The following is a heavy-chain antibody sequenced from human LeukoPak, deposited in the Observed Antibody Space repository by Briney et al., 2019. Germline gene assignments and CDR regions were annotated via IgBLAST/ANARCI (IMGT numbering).Heavy chain of an antibody. CDR1: GGSIISYY. V-gene: IGHV4-59*12. CDR2: IYYSGST. CDR3: ARDGFSSGRYYYYYYMDV. J-gene: IGHJ6*03. D-gene: IGHD6-19*01. Sequence: SETLSLTCTVSGGSIISYYWSWIRQPPGKGLEWIGYIYYSGSTNYNPSLKSRVTISVDTSKNQFSLKLSSVTAADTAVYYCARDGFSSGRYYYYYYMDVWGKGTTVTISS.